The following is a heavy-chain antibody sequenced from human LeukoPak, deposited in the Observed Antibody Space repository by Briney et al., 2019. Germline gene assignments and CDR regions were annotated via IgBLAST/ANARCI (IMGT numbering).Heavy chain of an antibody. V-gene: IGHV3-23*01. J-gene: IGHJ4*02. CDR2: ISGSGGST. Sequence: GGSLRLSCAASGFTFSTYAMSWVRQAPGKGLEWVSAISGSGGSTYYADSVKGRFTISRDNSKNTLYLQMNSLRAEDTAVYYCAIHKQQLVSFDYWGRGTLVTVSS. CDR3: AIHKQQLVSFDY. D-gene: IGHD6-13*01. CDR1: GFTFSTYA.